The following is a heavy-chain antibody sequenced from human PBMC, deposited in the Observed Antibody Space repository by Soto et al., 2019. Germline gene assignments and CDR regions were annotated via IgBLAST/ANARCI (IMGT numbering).Heavy chain of an antibody. D-gene: IGHD6-13*01. J-gene: IGHJ6*02. CDR2: INPSGGST. CDR1: GYTFTSYD. V-gene: IGHV1-46*01. Sequence: ASVKVSCKASGYTFTSYDMHWVRQAPGQGLEWMGIINPSGGSTSYAQKFQGRVTMTRDTSTSTVYMELSSLRSEDTAVYYCARDIAAAGTEDYYYGMDVWGQGTTVTISS. CDR3: ARDIAAAGTEDYYYGMDV.